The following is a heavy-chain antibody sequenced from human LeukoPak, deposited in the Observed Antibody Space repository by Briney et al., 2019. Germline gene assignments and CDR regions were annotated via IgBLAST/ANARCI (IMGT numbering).Heavy chain of an antibody. Sequence: ASVKVSCKASGYTFTSYYMHWVRQAPGQGLEWMGIINPSGGSTSYAQKFQGRVTMTRDMSTSTVYMELSSLRSEDTAVYYCARSRTPNYYDSSGSQPPVFDPWGQGTLVTVSS. D-gene: IGHD3-22*01. CDR2: INPSGGST. CDR1: GYTFTSYY. CDR3: ARSRTPNYYDSSGSQPPVFDP. J-gene: IGHJ5*02. V-gene: IGHV1-46*01.